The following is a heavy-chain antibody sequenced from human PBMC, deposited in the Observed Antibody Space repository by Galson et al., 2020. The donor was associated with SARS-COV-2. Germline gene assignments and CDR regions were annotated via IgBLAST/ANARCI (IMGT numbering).Heavy chain of an antibody. CDR2: IYYSGST. D-gene: IGHD3-16*01. CDR3: AREGRGGGFDY. J-gene: IGHJ4*02. V-gene: IGHV4-59*01. Sequence: ETGGSLRPSCTVSGGSISSYYWSWIRQPPGKGLEWIGYIYYSGSTNYNPSLKSRVTISVDTSKNQFSLKLSSVTAADTAVYYCAREGRGGGFDYWGQGTLVTVSS. CDR1: GGSISSYY.